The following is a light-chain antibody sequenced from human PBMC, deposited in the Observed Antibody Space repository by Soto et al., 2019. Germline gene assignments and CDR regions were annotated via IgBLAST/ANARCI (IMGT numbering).Light chain of an antibody. CDR1: SSDVGGYNY. Sequence: QSALTQPAAVSGSPGQSITISCTGTSSDVGGYNYVSWYQQHPGKAPKLMIYEVRNRPSGVSNRFSASKSGNTASLTISGLQAEDEADYYCSSYTNTLTPHVIFGGGTKLIVL. CDR2: EVR. J-gene: IGLJ2*01. V-gene: IGLV2-14*01. CDR3: SSYTNTLTPHVI.